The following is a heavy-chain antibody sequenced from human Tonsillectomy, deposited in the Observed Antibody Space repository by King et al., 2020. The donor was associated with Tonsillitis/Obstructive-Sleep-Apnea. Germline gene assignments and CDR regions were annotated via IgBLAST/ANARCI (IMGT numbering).Heavy chain of an antibody. Sequence: VQLVESGGGLVKPGGSLTLSCTASGFSFTDAWMSWVRQAPGKGLEWVGRIETETDGGATDYAAPVKGRFTISRDDSKNTLHLQMNSLKTEDTAVYYCSRHPIDWGQGTLVTVSS. J-gene: IGHJ4*02. CDR1: GFSFTDAW. CDR2: IETETDGGAT. CDR3: SRHPID. V-gene: IGHV3-15*04. D-gene: IGHD2-15*01.